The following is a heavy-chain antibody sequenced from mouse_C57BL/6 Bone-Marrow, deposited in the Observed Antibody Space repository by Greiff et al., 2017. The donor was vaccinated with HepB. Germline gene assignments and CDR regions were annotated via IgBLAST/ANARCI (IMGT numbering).Heavy chain of an antibody. CDR3: ASDGYSLYAMDY. D-gene: IGHD2-3*01. V-gene: IGHV1-26*01. Sequence: EVQLQQSGPELVKPGASVKISCKASGYTFTDYYMNWVKQSHGKSLEWIGDINPNNGGTSYNQKFKGKATLTVDKSSSTAYMELRSLTSEDSAVYYCASDGYSLYAMDYWGQGTSVTVSS. J-gene: IGHJ4*01. CDR1: GYTFTDYY. CDR2: INPNNGGT.